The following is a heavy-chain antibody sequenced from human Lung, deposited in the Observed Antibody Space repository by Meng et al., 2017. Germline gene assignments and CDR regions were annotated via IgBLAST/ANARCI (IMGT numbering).Heavy chain of an antibody. Sequence: QVPVPEAGPALVKPSGTLSLTCAVSGGSITSSTWWSWVRQTPGKGLEWFGEIFHSGSTNYNPPLESRVTISVDKSKNQFSLKVYSVTAADTATYYCARFDISSSGRGDYWGQGILVTVSS. J-gene: IGHJ4*02. CDR1: GGSITSSTW. D-gene: IGHD1-26*01. CDR2: IFHSGST. CDR3: ARFDISSSGRGDY. V-gene: IGHV4-4*02.